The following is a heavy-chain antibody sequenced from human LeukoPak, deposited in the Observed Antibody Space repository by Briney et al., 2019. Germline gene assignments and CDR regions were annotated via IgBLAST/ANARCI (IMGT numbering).Heavy chain of an antibody. Sequence: ASVKVSCKASGYTFTSYGISWVRQAPGQGLEWMGWISAYNGNTNYAQKLQGRVTMTTDTSTSTAYMELRSLRSDDTAVYYCARDGAAAGPYYYYYGMDVWGQGTPVTVSS. CDR2: ISAYNGNT. CDR3: ARDGAAAGPYYYYYGMDV. CDR1: GYTFTSYG. J-gene: IGHJ6*02. V-gene: IGHV1-18*01. D-gene: IGHD6-13*01.